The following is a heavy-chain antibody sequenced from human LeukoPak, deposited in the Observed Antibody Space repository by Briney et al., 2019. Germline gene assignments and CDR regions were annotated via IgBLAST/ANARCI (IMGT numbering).Heavy chain of an antibody. CDR1: GFTFSSYG. CDR2: ISYDGSNK. V-gene: IGHV3-30*18. D-gene: IGHD1-26*01. J-gene: IGHJ4*02. Sequence: GGSLRLSCAASGFTFSSYGMDWVRQAPGKGLEWVAVISYDGSNKYYADSVKGRFTISRDNSKNTLYLQMNSLRAEDTAVYYCAKAATNYGIGYWGQGTLVTVSS. CDR3: AKAATNYGIGY.